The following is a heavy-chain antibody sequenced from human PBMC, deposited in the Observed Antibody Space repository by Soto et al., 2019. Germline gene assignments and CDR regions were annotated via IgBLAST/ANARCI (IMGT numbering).Heavy chain of an antibody. J-gene: IGHJ4*02. CDR3: AKKASGCYYYFDY. CDR2: ISGSGGST. Sequence: RRLSCAASGFTFSSYAMSWVRQAPGKGLEWVSAISGSGGSTYYADSVKGRFTISRDNSKNTLYLQMNSLRAEDTAVYYCAKKASGCYYYFDYWGQGTLVTVSS. D-gene: IGHD1-26*01. CDR1: GFTFSSYA. V-gene: IGHV3-23*01.